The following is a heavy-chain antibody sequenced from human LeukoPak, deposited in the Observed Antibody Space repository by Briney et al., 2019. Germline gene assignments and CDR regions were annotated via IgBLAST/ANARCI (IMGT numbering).Heavy chain of an antibody. CDR1: GFTFSTYW. CDR2: IKQDGSEK. J-gene: IGHJ6*02. CDR3: VRGMDV. Sequence: GGSLRLSCAASGFTFSTYWMTWVRQAPGKGLGWVANIKQDGSEKYYVDSVKGRFTISRDNAKNSLYVQMNSLRAEDTAVYYCVRGMDVWGQGTTVTVSS. V-gene: IGHV3-7*03.